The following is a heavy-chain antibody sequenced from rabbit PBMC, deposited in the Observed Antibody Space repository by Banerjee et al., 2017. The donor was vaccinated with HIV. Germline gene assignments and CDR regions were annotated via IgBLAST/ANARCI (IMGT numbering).Heavy chain of an antibody. Sequence: QEQLRETGGGLVQPGASLTLTCTASGFSFSSSYYMCWVRQAPGKGLEWIGCIYTGSGATYYASWAKGRFTISRPSSTTVTLQMSSLTAADTATYFCARGGTHFTLWGPGTLVTVS. CDR3: ARGGTHFTL. V-gene: IGHV1S45*01. CDR2: IYTGSGAT. J-gene: IGHJ4*01. CDR1: GFSFSSSYY. D-gene: IGHD7-1*01.